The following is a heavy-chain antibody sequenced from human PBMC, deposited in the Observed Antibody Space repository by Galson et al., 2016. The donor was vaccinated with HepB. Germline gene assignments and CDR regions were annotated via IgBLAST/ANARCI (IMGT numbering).Heavy chain of an antibody. CDR3: ARGLGAGSSRRFDP. Sequence: SVKVSCKASGYTFTYYTIHWLRQAPGQRLEWMEWGNAGNGNTMYSQKFQGSVTITRDTTATTAYLELSSRTSEDTAVYYCARGLGAGSSRRFDPWGQGTLVTVSS. CDR2: GNAGNGNT. J-gene: IGHJ5*02. V-gene: IGHV1-3*01. D-gene: IGHD6-13*01. CDR1: GYTFTYYT.